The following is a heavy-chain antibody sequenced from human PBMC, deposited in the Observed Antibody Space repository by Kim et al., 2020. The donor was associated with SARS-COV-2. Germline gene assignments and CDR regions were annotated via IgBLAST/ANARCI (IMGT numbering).Heavy chain of an antibody. CDR3: ARVRGNTVATVSYLDY. CDR1: AGSISGFY. D-gene: IGHD5-12*01. V-gene: IGHV4-59*01. CDR2: IYYRGST. Sequence: SETLSLTCTVSAGSISGFYWSWIRQPPTKGLEWIGYIYYRGSTNYNPSLKSRVTISVDTSRNQFSLTLTSVTSADTAMYYCARVRGNTVATVSYLDYWG. J-gene: IGHJ4*01.